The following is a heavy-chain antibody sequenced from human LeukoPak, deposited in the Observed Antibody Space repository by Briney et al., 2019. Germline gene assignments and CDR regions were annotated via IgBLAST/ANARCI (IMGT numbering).Heavy chain of an antibody. CDR2: IDAGNSKT. D-gene: IGHD6-13*01. J-gene: IGHJ5*02. CDR1: QYTFTDYA. Sequence: GASVKVSCKASQYTFTDYAVHWVRQAPGQRLEWMGWIDAGNSKTKYSQSFQGRVTMTRDTSTSTVYMELSSLRSEDTAVYYCARDREPSGIAVRTNWFDPWGQGTLVTVSS. V-gene: IGHV1-3*01. CDR3: ARDREPSGIAVRTNWFDP.